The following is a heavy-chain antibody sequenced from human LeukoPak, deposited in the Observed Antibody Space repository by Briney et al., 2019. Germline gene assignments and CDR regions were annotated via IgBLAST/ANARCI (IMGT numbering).Heavy chain of an antibody. CDR2: ISGSGDNT. V-gene: IGHV3-23*01. J-gene: IGHJ4*02. D-gene: IGHD2-21*02. CDR3: AKDRLLNCRGDCYIFDY. Sequence: GGSLRLSCAASGFTFSSYAMSWVRQAPGKGLEWVSGISGSGDNTYYADSVKGRFTISRDNSKNTLYLQVNGLRTEDTAVYYCAKDRLLNCRGDCYIFDYWGQGTVVTVSS. CDR1: GFTFSSYA.